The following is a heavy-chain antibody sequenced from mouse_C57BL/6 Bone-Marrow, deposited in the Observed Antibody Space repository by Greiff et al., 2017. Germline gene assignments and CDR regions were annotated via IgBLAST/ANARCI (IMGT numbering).Heavy chain of an antibody. CDR2: IDPSDSYT. J-gene: IGHJ2*01. CDR1: GYTFTSYW. CDR3: ARLGDYDDFDY. D-gene: IGHD2-4*01. Sequence: QVQLKQPGAELVKPGASVKLSCKASGYTFTSYWLQWVKQRPGQGLEWIGEIDPSDSYTNYNQKFTGKATLTVDTSSSTAYMQLSSLTSEDSAVYYCARLGDYDDFDYWGQGTTLTVSS. V-gene: IGHV1-50*01.